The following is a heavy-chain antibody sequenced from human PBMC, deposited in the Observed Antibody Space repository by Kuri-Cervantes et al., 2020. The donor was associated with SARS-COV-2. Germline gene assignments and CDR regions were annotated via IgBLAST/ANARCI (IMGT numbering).Heavy chain of an antibody. J-gene: IGHJ4*02. CDR1: GGSMSTYF. CDR2: INHSGST. V-gene: IGHV4-34*01. CDR3: ARGDCSGGSCYFDY. D-gene: IGHD2-15*01. Sequence: GSLRLSCTVSGGSMSTYFWSWIRQPPGKGLEWIGEINHSGSTNYNPSLKSRVTISVDTSKNQFSLKLSSVTAADTAVYYCARGDCSGGSCYFDYWGQGTLVTVSS.